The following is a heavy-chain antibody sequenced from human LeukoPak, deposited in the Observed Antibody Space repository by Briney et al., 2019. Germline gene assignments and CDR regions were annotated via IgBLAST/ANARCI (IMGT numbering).Heavy chain of an antibody. CDR3: ARDQSYDFRSGYYKGGYYFDY. V-gene: IGHV1-2*04. Sequence: AASVKVSCKASGYTFTGYYMHWVRQAPGQGLEWMGWINPNSGGTNYAQKFQGWVTMTRDTSISTAYMELSRLRSDDTAVYYCARDQSYDFRSGYYKGGYYFDYWGQGTLVTVSS. J-gene: IGHJ4*02. CDR1: GYTFTGYY. CDR2: INPNSGGT. D-gene: IGHD3-3*01.